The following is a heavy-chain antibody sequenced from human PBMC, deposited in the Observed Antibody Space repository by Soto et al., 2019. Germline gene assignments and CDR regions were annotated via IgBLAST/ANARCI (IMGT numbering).Heavy chain of an antibody. CDR1: GGSISSGGYY. Sequence: SETLSLTCTVSGGSISSGGYYWSWIRQHPGKGLEWIGYIYYSGSTYYNPSLKSRVTISVDTSKNQFSLKLSSVTAADTAVYYCARVLLDTAMVRVENYYYYYYGMDVWGQGTTVTVSS. CDR3: ARVLLDTAMVRVENYYYYYYGMDV. V-gene: IGHV4-31*03. J-gene: IGHJ6*02. CDR2: IYYSGST. D-gene: IGHD5-18*01.